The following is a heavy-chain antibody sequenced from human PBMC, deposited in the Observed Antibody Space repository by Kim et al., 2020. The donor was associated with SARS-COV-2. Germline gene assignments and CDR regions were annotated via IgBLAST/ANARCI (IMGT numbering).Heavy chain of an antibody. CDR1: GLTFRPYG. Sequence: GGSLRLSCAASGLTFRPYGMHWVRQVPGKGLIWVSRINSDASGPYYADSVKGRFTISKDNAKNTLYLQMNSLRVDDTAIYYCAISDYRGTRFRYCGQGTL. D-gene: IGHD3-3*01. CDR3: AISDYRGTRFRY. CDR2: INSDASGP. J-gene: IGHJ4*02. V-gene: IGHV3-74*01.